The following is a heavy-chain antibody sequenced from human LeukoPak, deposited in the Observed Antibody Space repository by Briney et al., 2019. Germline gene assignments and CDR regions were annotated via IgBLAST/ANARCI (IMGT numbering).Heavy chain of an antibody. Sequence: PGGSLRLSCAASGFTFSTYWMHWVRQAPGKGLVWLSRISSDGSSTNYADSVKGRFTISRDNAKNTLYLQMNSLRAEDTAVYYCARDYGEGGYYFDCWGQGTPVTVSS. J-gene: IGHJ4*02. CDR1: GFTFSTYW. D-gene: IGHD4-17*01. CDR2: ISSDGSST. V-gene: IGHV3-74*01. CDR3: ARDYGEGGYYFDC.